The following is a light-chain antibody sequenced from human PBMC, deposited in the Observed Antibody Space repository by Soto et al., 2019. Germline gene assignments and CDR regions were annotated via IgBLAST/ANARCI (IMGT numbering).Light chain of an antibody. J-gene: IGKJ3*01. CDR3: QHFNSYQFT. V-gene: IGKV1-13*02. CDR1: QGISSA. CDR2: DAS. Sequence: AIQLTQSPSSLSASVGDRVTITCRASQGISSALAWYQQKPGKAPKLLIYDASSLESGVPSRFSGSGSGTDFTLTISSLQPEDFATYYCQHFNSYQFTFGPGTKVDIK.